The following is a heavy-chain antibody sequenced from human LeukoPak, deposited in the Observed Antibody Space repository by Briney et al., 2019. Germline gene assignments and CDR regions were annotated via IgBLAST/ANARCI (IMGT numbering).Heavy chain of an antibody. CDR2: IYYGGST. D-gene: IGHD6-13*01. Sequence: SETLSLTCTVSGGSISSYYWSWIRQPPGKGLEWIGYIYYGGSTNYNPSLKSRVTMSVDTSKNQFSLKLSSVTAADTAVYYCARVSSSWYQDWYFDLWGRGTLVTVSS. CDR1: GGSISSYY. V-gene: IGHV4-59*12. CDR3: ARVSSSWYQDWYFDL. J-gene: IGHJ2*01.